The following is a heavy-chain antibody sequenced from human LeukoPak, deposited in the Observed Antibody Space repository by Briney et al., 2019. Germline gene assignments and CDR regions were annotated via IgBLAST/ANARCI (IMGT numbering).Heavy chain of an antibody. CDR1: GFTFSSYW. V-gene: IGHV3-7*03. J-gene: IGHJ6*02. CDR3: ARGGGLDV. D-gene: IGHD3-16*01. CDR2: INHNGNVN. Sequence: GGSLRLSCAASGFTFSSYWMSWARQAPGKGLEWVASINHNGNVNYYVDSVKGRFTISRDNAKNSLYPQMSNLRAEDMAVYFCARGGGLDVWGQGATVTVSS.